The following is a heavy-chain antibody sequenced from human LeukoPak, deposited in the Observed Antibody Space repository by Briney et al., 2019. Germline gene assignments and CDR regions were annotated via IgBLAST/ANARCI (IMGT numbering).Heavy chain of an antibody. J-gene: IGHJ5*02. CDR2: INHSGST. CDR3: ARTAARPSWFDP. CDR1: GGSFSGYY. V-gene: IGHV4-34*01. Sequence: SETLSLTCAVHGGSFSGYYWSWIRQPPGKGLEWIGEINHSGSTNYNPSLKSRVTISVDTSKNQFSLKLSSVTAADTAVYYCARTAARPSWFDPWGQGTLVTVSS. D-gene: IGHD6-6*01.